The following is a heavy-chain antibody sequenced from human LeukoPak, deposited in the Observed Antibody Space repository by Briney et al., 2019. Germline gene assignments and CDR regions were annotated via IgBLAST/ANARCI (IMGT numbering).Heavy chain of an antibody. D-gene: IGHD5-18*01. J-gene: IGHJ4*02. Sequence: GGSLRLSCAASGFTFSNYSMNWVRQAPGKGLEWVSTISSSSSYIYYADSLTGRFTISRDNAKNSLSLQMDSLRAEDTAVYYCAKERGYSYVDYWGQGTLVTVSS. CDR2: ISSSSSYI. V-gene: IGHV3-21*01. CDR3: AKERGYSYVDY. CDR1: GFTFSNYS.